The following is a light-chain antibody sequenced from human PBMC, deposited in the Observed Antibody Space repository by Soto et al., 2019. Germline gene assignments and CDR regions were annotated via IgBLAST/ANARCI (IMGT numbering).Light chain of an antibody. J-gene: IGLJ2*01. CDR1: SSDIGGYNY. V-gene: IGLV2-14*03. CDR2: DVS. CDR3: SSCTSSSTVV. Sequence: QSALTQPASMSGSPGQSITISCTGTSSDIGGYNYVSWYQQHPGKAPKLMIYDVSNWPSGVSNRFSGSKSGNTASLTISGLQAEDEADYYCSSCTSSSTVVFGGGTKLTVL.